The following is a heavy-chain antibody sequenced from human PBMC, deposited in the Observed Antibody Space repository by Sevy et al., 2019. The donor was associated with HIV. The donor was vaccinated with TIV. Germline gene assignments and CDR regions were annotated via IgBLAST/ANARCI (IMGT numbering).Heavy chain of an antibody. Sequence: SETLSLTCTVSGGSINSDHWNWIRQPPGKGLEWIGYVYYTGGTNYNPSLKNRVTISVDSTKNKFSLKRTSVTAADTAVYYCARRNDFDIWGQGTMVTVSS. CDR2: VYYTGGT. CDR3: ARRNDFDI. J-gene: IGHJ3*02. CDR1: GGSINSDH. V-gene: IGHV4-59*08.